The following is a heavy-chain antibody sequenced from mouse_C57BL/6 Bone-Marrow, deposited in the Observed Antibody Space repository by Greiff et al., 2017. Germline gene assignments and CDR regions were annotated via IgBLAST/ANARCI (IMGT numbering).Heavy chain of an antibody. CDR2: INPNYGTT. V-gene: IGHV1-39*01. D-gene: IGHD1-1*01. CDR3: ARSYYYGSSLDY. CDR1: GYSFTDYN. Sequence: EVQVVESGPELVKPGASVKISCKASGYSFTDYNMNWVKQSNGKSLEWIGVINPNYGTTSYNQKFKGKATLTVDQSSSTAYMQLNSLTSEDSAVYYCARSYYYGSSLDYWGQGTTHTVSS. J-gene: IGHJ2*01.